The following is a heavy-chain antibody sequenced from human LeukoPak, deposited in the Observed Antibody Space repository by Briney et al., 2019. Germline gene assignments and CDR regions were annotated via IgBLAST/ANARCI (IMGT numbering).Heavy chain of an antibody. V-gene: IGHV4-61*02. CDR2: IYTSGST. CDR3: ARERGGILAAPTYYFDY. D-gene: IGHD2-15*01. Sequence: PSETLSPTCTVSGGSISSGSYYWSWIRQPAGKGLEWIGRIYTSGSTNYNPSLKSRVTISVDTSKNQFSLKLSSVTAADTAVYYCARERGGILAAPTYYFDYWGQGTLVTVSS. CDR1: GGSISSGSYY. J-gene: IGHJ4*02.